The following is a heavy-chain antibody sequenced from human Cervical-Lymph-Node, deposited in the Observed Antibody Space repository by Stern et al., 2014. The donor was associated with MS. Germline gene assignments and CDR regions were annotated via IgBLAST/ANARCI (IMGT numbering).Heavy chain of an antibody. J-gene: IGHJ3*01. Sequence: EVQLVQSGAEVKKPGESLKISCKGSGYSFTSYWIGWVRQMPGKGLEWMGIIYPGDSDTTYSPSFQGQVTFSADKSISTAYLQWSSLKASDTAIYYCASRTYRYGSGTYPDAFDLWGQGTMVTVSS. V-gene: IGHV5-51*03. CDR3: ASRTYRYGSGTYPDAFDL. CDR2: IYPGDSDT. CDR1: GYSFTSYW. D-gene: IGHD3-10*01.